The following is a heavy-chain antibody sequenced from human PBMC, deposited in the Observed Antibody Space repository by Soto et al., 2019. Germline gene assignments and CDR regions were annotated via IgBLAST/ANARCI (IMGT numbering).Heavy chain of an antibody. J-gene: IGHJ6*02. V-gene: IGHV4-30-4*01. CDR3: VREDDGGDRDYYGLDV. Sequence: QVQLQESGPGLVRPSQTLSLTCTVSGGSISSDHYHWTWIRQTPGKGLEWIGYIHYSGSVYYNPSLQSRVTMSVDTSKSLFSLKLSSVTAADTAVYFCVREDDGGDRDYYGLDVWGQGTTVTVSS. CDR2: IHYSGSV. D-gene: IGHD4-17*01. CDR1: GGSISSDHYH.